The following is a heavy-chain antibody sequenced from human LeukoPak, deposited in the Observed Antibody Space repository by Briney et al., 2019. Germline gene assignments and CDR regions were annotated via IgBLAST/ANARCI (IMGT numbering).Heavy chain of an antibody. D-gene: IGHD3-22*01. CDR3: ARVGYDSSGRFDY. Sequence: GGSLRLSCAASGFTFSDYYMTWIRQAPGKGLEWVSYISSSGSIIYYADSVKGRFIISRDNAKNSLYLQMNSLRAEDTAVYFCARVGYDSSGRFDYWGQGSLVTVSS. J-gene: IGHJ4*02. CDR2: ISSSGSII. V-gene: IGHV3-11*04. CDR1: GFTFSDYY.